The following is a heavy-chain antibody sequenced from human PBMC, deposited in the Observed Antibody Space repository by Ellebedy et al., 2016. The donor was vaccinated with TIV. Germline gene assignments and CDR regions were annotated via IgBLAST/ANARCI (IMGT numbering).Heavy chain of an antibody. CDR3: ARKKADSGSFLCDI. J-gene: IGHJ3*02. CDR2: IFYSGST. D-gene: IGHD3-3*01. Sequence: SETLSLTCTVSGVSINSDDYYWSWIRQPPGKGLEWIGYIFYSGSTYYNPSLKSRVAISVDTSKNQFSLRLSSVTAADTAVYYCARKKADSGSFLCDIWGQGTVVTVSS. V-gene: IGHV4-30-4*01. CDR1: GVSINSDDYY.